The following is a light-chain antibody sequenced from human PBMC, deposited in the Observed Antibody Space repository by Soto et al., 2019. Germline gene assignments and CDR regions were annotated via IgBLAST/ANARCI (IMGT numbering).Light chain of an antibody. V-gene: IGKV1D-12*01. CDR3: QQTNSFPLT. CDR1: QGIISW. J-gene: IGKJ4*01. CDR2: AAS. Sequence: DIPMTQSPSSVSASVGDTVTITCRASQGIISWLAWFQQKPGKAPKFLISAASHLQSGVPSRFSGSGSGTDFTLIISSLQPEDFATYYCQQTNSFPLTFGGGTKVEIK.